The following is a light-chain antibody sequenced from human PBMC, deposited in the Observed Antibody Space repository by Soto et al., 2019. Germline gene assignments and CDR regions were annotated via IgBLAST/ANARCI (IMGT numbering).Light chain of an antibody. CDR3: QQRSNWPLT. V-gene: IGKV3-11*01. Sequence: EIVLTQSPATLSLSPGERATLSCRASQSISSQLAWYQQKPGQAPRLLIHDASNRATGIPARFSGSGSSTDFTLTISSLEPEDFAVYFCQQRSNWPLTFGGGNKVEI. CDR2: DAS. CDR1: QSISSQ. J-gene: IGKJ4*01.